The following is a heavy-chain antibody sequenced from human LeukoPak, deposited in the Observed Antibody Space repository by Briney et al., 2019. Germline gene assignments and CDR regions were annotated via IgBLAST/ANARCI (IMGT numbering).Heavy chain of an antibody. Sequence: GGSLRLSCAASGFTFSRCGMHWVRQAPGKGLEWVAGISYDGSNKYYADSVKGRFTISRDNSKNTLYLQMNSLRAEDTAVYYCAKGRPEGGYSYDPDYWGQGTLVTVSS. V-gene: IGHV3-30*18. CDR3: AKGRPEGGYSYDPDY. CDR2: ISYDGSNK. CDR1: GFTFSRCG. J-gene: IGHJ4*02. D-gene: IGHD5-18*01.